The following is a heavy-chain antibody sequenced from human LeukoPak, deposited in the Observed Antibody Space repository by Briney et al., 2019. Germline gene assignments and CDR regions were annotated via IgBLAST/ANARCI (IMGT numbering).Heavy chain of an antibody. Sequence: PSETLSLTCAVYGGSFSGYYWSWIRQPPGKGLEWIGEINHSGSTNYNPSLKSRVTISVDTSKNQFSLKLSSVTAADTAVYYCARGRSRYGIQQLVTYYFDYWGQGTLVTVSS. CDR1: GGSFSGYY. J-gene: IGHJ4*02. CDR3: ARGRSRYGIQQLVTYYFDY. D-gene: IGHD6-13*01. CDR2: INHSGST. V-gene: IGHV4-34*01.